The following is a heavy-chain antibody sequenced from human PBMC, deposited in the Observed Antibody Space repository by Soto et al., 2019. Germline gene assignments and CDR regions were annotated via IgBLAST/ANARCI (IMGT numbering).Heavy chain of an antibody. CDR3: ASQTSPEGLEWLPPYYYYYYMDV. V-gene: IGHV3-53*04. Sequence: GGSLRLSCAASGFTVSSNYMSWVRQAPGKGLEWVSVIYSGGSTYYADSVKGRFTISRHNSKNTLYLQMNSLGAEDTAVYYCASQTSPEGLEWLPPYYYYYYMDVWGKGTTVTVSS. J-gene: IGHJ6*03. CDR2: IYSGGST. CDR1: GFTVSSNY. D-gene: IGHD3-3*01.